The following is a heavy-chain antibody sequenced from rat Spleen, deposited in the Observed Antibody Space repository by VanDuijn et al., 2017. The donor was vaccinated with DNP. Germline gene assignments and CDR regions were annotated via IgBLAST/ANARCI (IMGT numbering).Heavy chain of an antibody. CDR1: GYSITSSY. J-gene: IGHJ2*01. CDR2: INYSGGT. V-gene: IGHV3-1*01. Sequence: EVQLQESGPGLVKPSQSLSLTCSVTGYSITSSYRWNWIRKFPGNKMEWVGHINYSGGTSYNPSLQSRIPITRDTSKNQFFLHLNSVTTEDTATYYCARWSDYFDYWGQGVMVTVSS. CDR3: ARWSDYFDY.